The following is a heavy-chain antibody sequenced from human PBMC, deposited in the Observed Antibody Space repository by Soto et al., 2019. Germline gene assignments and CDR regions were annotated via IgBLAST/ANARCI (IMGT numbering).Heavy chain of an antibody. CDR1: GYTFTSYG. CDR2: INPYNGNT. CDR3: ARDYGGNSGWFDP. Sequence: EASVKVSCKASGYTFTSYGISWVRQAPGQGLEWMGWINPYNGNTNYAQKLQGRVTMTTDTSTSTAYIELSSLRFEDTAVYYCARDYGGNSGWFDPWGQGTLVTVSS. J-gene: IGHJ5*02. D-gene: IGHD4-17*01. V-gene: IGHV1-18*01.